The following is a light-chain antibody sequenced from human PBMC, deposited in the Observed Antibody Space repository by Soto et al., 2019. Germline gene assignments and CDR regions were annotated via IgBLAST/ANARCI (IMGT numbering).Light chain of an antibody. CDR2: GAS. J-gene: IGKJ1*01. V-gene: IGKV3-20*01. Sequence: EIVMTQSPATLSVSLGDRATLSCRASQSVSSYLAWYQQKPGQAPRLLIYGASSRATGIPDRFSGSGSGTDFTLTISRLEPEDFVVYYCQQYGSSRTFGQGTKVEIK. CDR1: QSVSSY. CDR3: QQYGSSRT.